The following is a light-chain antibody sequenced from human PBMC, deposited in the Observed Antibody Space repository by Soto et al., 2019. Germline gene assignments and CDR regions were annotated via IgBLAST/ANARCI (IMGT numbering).Light chain of an antibody. Sequence: DIQMTQSPSSLSASVGDRVTITCRASQTISSYLNWYQQKPGKAPKLLIYAASSLQSGVPSRFSGSGSGTDFTLTINNLQLEDFATYFCQQSYSIPPWTFGQGTKVEIK. V-gene: IGKV1-39*01. CDR1: QTISSY. CDR3: QQSYSIPPWT. CDR2: AAS. J-gene: IGKJ1*01.